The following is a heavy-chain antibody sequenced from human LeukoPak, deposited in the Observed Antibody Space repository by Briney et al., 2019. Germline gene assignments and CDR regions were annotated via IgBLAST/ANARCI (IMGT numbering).Heavy chain of an antibody. D-gene: IGHD6-19*01. CDR1: GYTFTGYY. CDR3: AIGEYSSGWYFDY. J-gene: IGHJ4*02. CDR2: INPNSGGT. V-gene: IGHV1-2*02. Sequence: ASVKVSCKASGYTFTGYYMHWVRQAPGQGLEWMGWINPNSGGTNYAQKFQGRVTMTRDTSISTAYMELSRLRSDDTAVYYCAIGEYSSGWYFDYSGQGTLVTVSS.